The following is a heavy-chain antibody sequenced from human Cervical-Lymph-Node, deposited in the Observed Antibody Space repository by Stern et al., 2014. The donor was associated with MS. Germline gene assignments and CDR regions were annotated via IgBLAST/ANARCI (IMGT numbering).Heavy chain of an antibody. CDR2: ISYDVNHK. V-gene: IGHV3-30*03. CDR1: GFTFSSYG. J-gene: IGHJ4*02. D-gene: IGHD2-8*01. Sequence: VQLEESGGAVVQPGRSLRLSWAASGFTFSSYGMHWVRQAPGNGLEWVTVISYDVNHKYYAASVKGRFTISRDNSKNTLHLQMNSVTPDDTAIYYCARDYEDTSMLFDHWGQGTLVTVSS. CDR3: ARDYEDTSMLFDH.